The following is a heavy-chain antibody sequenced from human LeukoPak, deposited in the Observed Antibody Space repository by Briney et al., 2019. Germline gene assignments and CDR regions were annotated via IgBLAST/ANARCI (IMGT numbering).Heavy chain of an antibody. J-gene: IGHJ4*02. CDR1: GGSISSSSYY. D-gene: IGHD3-10*01. V-gene: IGHV4-39*01. CDR2: IYYSGST. CDR3: ARGHYYGSGSYYNPFDY. Sequence: PSETLSLTCTVSGGSISSSSYYWGWIRQPPGKGLEWIGSIYYSGSTYYNPSLKSRVTISVDTSKNQFSLKLSSVTAADTAVYYCARGHYYGSGSYYNPFDYWGQGTLVTVSS.